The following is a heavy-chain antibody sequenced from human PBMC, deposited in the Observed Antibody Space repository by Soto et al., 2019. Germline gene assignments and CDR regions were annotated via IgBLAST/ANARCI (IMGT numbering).Heavy chain of an antibody. J-gene: IGHJ5*02. CDR3: ARGGGGVVPAAICWVPTRTFDP. CDR2: ILSSGSTI. V-gene: IGHV3-11*01. Sequence: PGGSLRLSCAASGFTFSAYYMSWIRQAPGKGLEWVSYILSSGSTIYYADSVKGRFTISRDNAKNSLYLQMNSLRAEDTAVYYCARGGGGVVPAAICWVPTRTFDPWGQGTMVTVS. CDR1: GFTFSAYY. D-gene: IGHD2-2*01.